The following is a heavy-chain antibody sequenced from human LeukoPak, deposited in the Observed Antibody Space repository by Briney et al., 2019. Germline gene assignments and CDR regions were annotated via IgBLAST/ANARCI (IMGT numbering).Heavy chain of an antibody. CDR1: GGSFSGYY. D-gene: IGHD2-2*01. Sequence: SETLSLTCAVYGGSFSGYYWSWIRQPPEKGLEWIGEINHSGSTNYNPSLRSRVTISVDTSKNQFSLKLSSVTAADTAVYYCARGGTVVVPAARYYYYYTDVWGKGTTVTVSS. CDR3: ARGGTVVVPAARYYYYYTDV. V-gene: IGHV4-34*01. CDR2: INHSGST. J-gene: IGHJ6*03.